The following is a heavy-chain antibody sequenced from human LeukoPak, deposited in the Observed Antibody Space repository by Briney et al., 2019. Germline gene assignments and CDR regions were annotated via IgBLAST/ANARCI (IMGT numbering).Heavy chain of an antibody. D-gene: IGHD6-19*01. Sequence: SETLSLTCTVSGGSISSYYWSWIRQPPGKGLEWIGYIYYSGSTNYNPSLKSQVTISVDTSKNQFSLKPSSVTAADTAVYYCASMAGRPLGFDYWGQGALVTVSS. V-gene: IGHV4-59*01. CDR2: IYYSGST. J-gene: IGHJ4*02. CDR3: ASMAGRPLGFDY. CDR1: GGSISSYY.